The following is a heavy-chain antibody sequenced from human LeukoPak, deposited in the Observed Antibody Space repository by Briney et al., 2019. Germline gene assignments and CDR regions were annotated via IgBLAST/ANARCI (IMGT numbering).Heavy chain of an antibody. CDR1: GFTFSSYS. CDR3: AKNAFYYDTSRLAFDI. Sequence: PGGSLRLSCAASGFTFSSYSMNWVRQAPGKGLEWVSYISSSSTIYYADSVKGRFTISRDNSRTTLYLQMMSLRAEDTAVYFCAKNAFYYDTSRLAFDIWGHGTMVTVSS. J-gene: IGHJ3*02. D-gene: IGHD3-22*01. V-gene: IGHV3-48*01. CDR2: ISSSSTI.